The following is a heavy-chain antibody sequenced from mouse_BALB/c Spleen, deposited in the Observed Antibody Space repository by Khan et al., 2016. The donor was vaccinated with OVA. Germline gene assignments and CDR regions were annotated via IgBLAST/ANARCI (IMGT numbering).Heavy chain of an antibody. CDR1: GYTFTSYS. J-gene: IGHJ4*01. V-gene: IGHV1-4*01. Sequence: QVQLKQSGAELARPGASVKMSCKASGYTFTSYSMHWIKQRPGQGLEWIGNINPSNGYTNHNQNFRDKATLTADKSSSTAYMQLSSLTSEDSAVXYCARDFHDHGSRGALDYWGQGTSVTVSS. CDR2: INPSNGYT. CDR3: ARDFHDHGSRGALDY. D-gene: IGHD1-1*01.